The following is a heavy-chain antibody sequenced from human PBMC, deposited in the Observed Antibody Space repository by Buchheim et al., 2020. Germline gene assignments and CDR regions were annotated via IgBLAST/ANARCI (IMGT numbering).Heavy chain of an antibody. D-gene: IGHD1-14*01. CDR3: ARASVPTNSYYYYYGMDV. CDR2: IWYDGSNK. V-gene: IGHV3-33*01. J-gene: IGHJ6*02. CDR1: GFTFSSYG. Sequence: QVQLVESGGGVVKPGRSLRLSCAASGFTFSSYGMHWVRQAPGKGLEWVAVIWYDGSNKYYADSVKGRFTISRDNSKTTLYLQMNSLRAEDTAVYYCARASVPTNSYYYYYGMDVWGQGTT.